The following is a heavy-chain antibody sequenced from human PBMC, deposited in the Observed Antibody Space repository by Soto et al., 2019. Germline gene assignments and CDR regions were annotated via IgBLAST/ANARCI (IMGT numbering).Heavy chain of an antibody. CDR1: GDSVSSNSAA. Sequence: SQTLSITFAISGDSVSSNSAAWNWIRQSPSRGLEWLGRTYYRSKWYNDYAVSVKSRITINPDTSKNQFSLQLNSVTPEDTAVYYCALSTVTRLWFDPWGQGTLVTVSS. CDR3: ALSTVTRLWFDP. V-gene: IGHV6-1*01. J-gene: IGHJ5*02. D-gene: IGHD4-17*01. CDR2: TYYRSKWYN.